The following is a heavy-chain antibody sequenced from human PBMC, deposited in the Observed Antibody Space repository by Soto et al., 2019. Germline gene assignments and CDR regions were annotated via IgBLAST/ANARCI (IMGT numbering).Heavy chain of an antibody. D-gene: IGHD6-13*01. CDR2: IYWDDDK. CDR3: AHCIAAAGTNSRMDV. Sequence: GLDLEWLALIYWDDDKRYSPSLKSRLTITKDTSKNQVVLTMTNMDPVDTATYYCAHCIAAAGTNSRMDVWGQGTTVTVSS. J-gene: IGHJ6*02. V-gene: IGHV2-5*02.